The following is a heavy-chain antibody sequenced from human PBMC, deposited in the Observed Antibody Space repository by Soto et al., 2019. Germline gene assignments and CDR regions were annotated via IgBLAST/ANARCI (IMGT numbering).Heavy chain of an antibody. J-gene: IGHJ4*02. D-gene: IGHD1-26*01. CDR2: IRNKANSYTT. CDR1: GFTFSDHY. V-gene: IGHV3-72*01. Sequence: EVQLVESGGGTVQPGGSLRLSCAASGFTFSDHYMDWVRQAPGKGLEWVGRIRNKANSYTTEYAASVKDRFTISRDDSKTSLFLQMNSLETEDTAVYYCVRSGSYSAFDYWGQGTLVTVSS. CDR3: VRSGSYSAFDY.